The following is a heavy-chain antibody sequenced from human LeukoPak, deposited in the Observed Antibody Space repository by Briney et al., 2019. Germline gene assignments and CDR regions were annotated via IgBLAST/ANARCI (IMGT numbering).Heavy chain of an antibody. J-gene: IGHJ4*02. D-gene: IGHD4-23*01. Sequence: SETLSLTCTVSGGSISSSSHYWGWIRQPPGKGLEWIGSIYYSGTTYYNTSLKSRVTISVDTSKNQFSLKLRSVTAADTAVYYYARSYGGDYFVYWGQGTLVTVSS. CDR1: GGSISSSSHY. CDR2: IYYSGTT. CDR3: ARSYGGDYFVY. V-gene: IGHV4-39*01.